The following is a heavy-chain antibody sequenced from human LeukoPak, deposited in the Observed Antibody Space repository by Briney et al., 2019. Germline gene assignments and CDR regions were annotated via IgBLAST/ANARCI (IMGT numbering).Heavy chain of an antibody. Sequence: SQTLSLTCTVSGGSISSGGYYWSWIRQHPGKGLEWIGYIYYSGSTYYNPSLKSRVTISVDTSKNQFSLKLSSVTAADTAVYYCARDGGYCSGGSCYFAREYYFDYWCQGTLVTVSS. D-gene: IGHD2-15*01. CDR2: IYYSGST. J-gene: IGHJ4*02. V-gene: IGHV4-31*03. CDR1: GGSISSGGYY. CDR3: ARDGGYCSGGSCYFAREYYFDY.